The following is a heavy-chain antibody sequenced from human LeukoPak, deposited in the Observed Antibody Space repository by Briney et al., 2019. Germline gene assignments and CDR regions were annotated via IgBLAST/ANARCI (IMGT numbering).Heavy chain of an antibody. D-gene: IGHD3-22*01. CDR3: AKDGWDYYDSSGYTDY. Sequence: PGGSLRLSCAASGFTFSSYAMHWVRQAPGKGLEWVAVISYDGSNKYYADSVKGRFTISRDNSKNTLYLQMNSLRAEDTAVYYCAKDGWDYYDSSGYTDYWGQGTLVTVSS. CDR1: GFTFSSYA. CDR2: ISYDGSNK. V-gene: IGHV3-30*04. J-gene: IGHJ4*02.